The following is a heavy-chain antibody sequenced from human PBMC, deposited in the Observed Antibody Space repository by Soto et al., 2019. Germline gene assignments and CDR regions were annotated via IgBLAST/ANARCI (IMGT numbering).Heavy chain of an antibody. D-gene: IGHD3-3*01. Sequence: EVQLLESGGGLVQPGGSLRLSCAASGFTFSSYAMSWVRQAPGKGLEWVSAISCSGGSTYYADSVKGRFTISRDNSKNTLYLQMNSLRAEDTAVYYCAKDRSPSLRFLEWLLSYFDYWGQATLVTVSS. V-gene: IGHV3-23*01. CDR3: AKDRSPSLRFLEWLLSYFDY. CDR1: GFTFSSYA. J-gene: IGHJ4*02. CDR2: ISCSGGST.